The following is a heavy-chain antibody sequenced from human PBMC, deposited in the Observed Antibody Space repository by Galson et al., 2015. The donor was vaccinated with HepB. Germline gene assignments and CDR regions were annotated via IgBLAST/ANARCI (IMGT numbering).Heavy chain of an antibody. CDR3: ARESVVVVAPIDY. V-gene: IGHV3-7*01. CDR1: GFTFSSYW. Sequence: LRLSCAASGFTFSSYWMSWVRQAPGKGLEWVANIKQDGSEKYYVDSVKGRFTISRDNAKNSLYLQMNSLRAEDTAVYYCARESVVVVAPIDYWGQGTLVTVSS. J-gene: IGHJ4*02. D-gene: IGHD2-15*01. CDR2: IKQDGSEK.